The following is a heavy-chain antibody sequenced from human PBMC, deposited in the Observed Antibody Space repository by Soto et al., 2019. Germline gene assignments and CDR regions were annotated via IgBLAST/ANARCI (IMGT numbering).Heavy chain of an antibody. J-gene: IGHJ4*02. V-gene: IGHV3-66*01. CDR1: GFTVGSNY. CDR3: ARSWAVAGSYDY. D-gene: IGHD6-19*01. CDR2: IYSGGST. Sequence: EVQLGESGGGLVQPGGSLRLSCAASGFTVGSNYMNWVRQAPGKGLEWVSVIYSGGSTYYADSVKGRFTISRDNSKNTLYLKMNSLRAEDTAAYYCARSWAVAGSYDYWGQGTLVTVSS.